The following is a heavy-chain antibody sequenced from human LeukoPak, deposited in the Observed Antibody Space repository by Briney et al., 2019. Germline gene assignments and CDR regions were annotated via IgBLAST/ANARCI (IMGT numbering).Heavy chain of an antibody. CDR3: ARGRGDYGSGSYYPMDYYYYYMDV. CDR1: GGSISSYY. V-gene: IGHV4-59*01. D-gene: IGHD3-10*01. J-gene: IGHJ6*03. Sequence: NPSETLSLTCTVSGGSISSYYWSWIRQPPGKGLECIGYIYYGGTTNYNPSLKSRVTISVDTSKNQFSLKLSSVTAADTAVYYCARGRGDYGSGSYYPMDYYYYYMDVWGKGTTVTVSS. CDR2: IYYGGTT.